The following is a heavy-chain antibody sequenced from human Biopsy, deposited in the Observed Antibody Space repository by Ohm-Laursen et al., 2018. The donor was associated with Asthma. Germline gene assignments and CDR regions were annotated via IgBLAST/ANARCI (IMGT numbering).Heavy chain of an antibody. CDR2: IDPNSGST. Sequence: ASVKVSCKASGYPFTDYYVHWVRQAPGQGLEWMGRIDPNSGSTSYAQKFQGRVTMTRDTSTSTVYMELSSLRSEDTAVYYCARVSITLGAFNIWGQGTMVTVSS. J-gene: IGHJ3*02. CDR3: ARVSITLGAFNI. CDR1: GYPFTDYY. D-gene: IGHD3-10*01. V-gene: IGHV1-46*01.